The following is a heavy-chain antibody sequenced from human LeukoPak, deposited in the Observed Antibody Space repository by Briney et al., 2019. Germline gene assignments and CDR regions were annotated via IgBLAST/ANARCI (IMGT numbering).Heavy chain of an antibody. D-gene: IGHD3/OR15-3a*01. CDR3: ARQTGSGLFVLP. Sequence: SETLSLTCTVSGGSISSSSYYWGWIRQPPGKGLEWIGSTYYSGNTYYNASLKSQVSISIDTSKNQFSLRLTSVTAADTAVYYCARQTGSGLFVLPGGQGTLVTVSS. CDR2: TYYSGNT. V-gene: IGHV4-39*01. J-gene: IGHJ4*02. CDR1: GGSISSSSYY.